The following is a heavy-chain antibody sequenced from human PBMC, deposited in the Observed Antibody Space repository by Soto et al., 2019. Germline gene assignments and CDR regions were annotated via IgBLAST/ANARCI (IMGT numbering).Heavy chain of an antibody. CDR3: AKEAGDH. D-gene: IGHD3-10*01. CDR1: GGTFNTYA. CDR2: IIPIFGIK. V-gene: IGHV1-69*17. Sequence: QMQLVQSGAEVKERGSSVKISCKTSGGTFNTYALTWGRQAPGQGLEWIGGIIPIFGIKDVAQRFQGRVTMNADKSLTTAYMEMTSLMSDDTAVYYCAKEAGDHWGQGTLVTVSS. J-gene: IGHJ4*02.